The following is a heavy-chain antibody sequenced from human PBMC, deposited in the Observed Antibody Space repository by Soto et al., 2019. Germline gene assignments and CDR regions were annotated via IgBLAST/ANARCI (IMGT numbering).Heavy chain of an antibody. CDR2: ISADGSNK. CDR1: GFTFSSYA. V-gene: IGHV3-30-3*01. Sequence: QVQLVESGGGVVQPGRSLRLSCAASGFTFSSYAMHWVRQAPGKGLVWVAVISADGSNKYYADSVKGRFTNSRDNSKNALYLQMKSLRAEDTAVDYGARAGCDGGSCYTLVGRRDGMDVLGQGTTVTVSS. D-gene: IGHD2-15*01. CDR3: ARAGCDGGSCYTLVGRRDGMDV. J-gene: IGHJ6*02.